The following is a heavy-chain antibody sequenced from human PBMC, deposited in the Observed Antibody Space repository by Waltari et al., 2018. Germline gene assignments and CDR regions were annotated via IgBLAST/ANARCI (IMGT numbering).Heavy chain of an antibody. V-gene: IGHV3-48*02. CDR1: GFTFSSYS. CDR2: ISSSSSTI. J-gene: IGHJ6*03. D-gene: IGHD3-3*01. CDR3: ARDYDFWSGYYSHPYYYYMDV. Sequence: EVQLVESGGGLVQPGGSLRLSCAASGFTFSSYSMNWVRQAPGKGLEWVSYISSSSSTIYYADSVKGRFTISRENAKNSLYLQMNSLRDEDTAVYYCARDYDFWSGYYSHPYYYYMDVWGKGTTVTVSS.